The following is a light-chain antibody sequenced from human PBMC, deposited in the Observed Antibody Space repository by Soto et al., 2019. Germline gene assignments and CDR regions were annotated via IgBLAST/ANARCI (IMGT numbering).Light chain of an antibody. CDR1: QSVSSD. Sequence: QPTLPGAQRERGSVSCRASQSVSSDLAWYQQTPGQAPRLLIYGASRRATGIPGRFSGSGSGAVLPIPSTDLGALGSSAYFFQQYGGRPQTVGQGTKVDIK. V-gene: IGKV3D-15*01. J-gene: IGKJ1*01. CDR3: QQYGGRPQT. CDR2: GAS.